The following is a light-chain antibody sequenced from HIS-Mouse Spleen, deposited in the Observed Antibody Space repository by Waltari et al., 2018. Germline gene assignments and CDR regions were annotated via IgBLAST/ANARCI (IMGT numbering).Light chain of an antibody. V-gene: IGLV2-23*01. CDR3: CSYAGSSTWV. CDR2: EGR. Sequence: QSALTQPASVSGSPGQSITISCTGTSRHVGSYHLVCLYQQHPGKAPKLMIYEGRKRPSGVSNRFSGSKSGNTASLTISGLQAEDEADYYCCSYAGSSTWVFGGGTKLTVL. J-gene: IGLJ3*02. CDR1: SRHVGSYHL.